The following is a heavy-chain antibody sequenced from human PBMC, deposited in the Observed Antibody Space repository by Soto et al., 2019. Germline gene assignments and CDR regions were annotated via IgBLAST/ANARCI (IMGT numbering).Heavy chain of an antibody. D-gene: IGHD6-19*01. CDR2: MNPNSGNT. Sequence: ASVKVSCKASGYTFTSCDISWVRQATGQGLEWMGWMNPNSGNTGYAQKFQGRVTMTRNTSISTAYMELSSLRSEDTAVYYCARALAVAGTHAFDIWGQGTMVTVSS. CDR3: ARALAVAGTHAFDI. J-gene: IGHJ3*02. CDR1: GYTFTSCD. V-gene: IGHV1-8*01.